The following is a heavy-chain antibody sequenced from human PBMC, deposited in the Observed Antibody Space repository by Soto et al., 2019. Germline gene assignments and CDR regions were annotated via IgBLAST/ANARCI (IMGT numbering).Heavy chain of an antibody. V-gene: IGHV3-7*03. CDR2: IKEDGHEK. CDR3: TGGAGGWNYYYAMDV. CDR1: GFPFNNYY. J-gene: IGHJ6*02. Sequence: EVQLVQSGGGLVQPGESLRLSCAASGFPFNNYYMTWVRQASGKGLEWVASIKEDGHEKYYVDSVKGRFTISRDNAKNSVSLQMDSLRAEDTAVYYCTGGAGGWNYYYAMDVWGPGATVNVSS. D-gene: IGHD1-1*01.